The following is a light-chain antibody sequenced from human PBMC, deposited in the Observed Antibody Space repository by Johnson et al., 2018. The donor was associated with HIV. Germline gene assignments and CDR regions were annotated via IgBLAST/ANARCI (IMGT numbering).Light chain of an antibody. J-gene: IGLJ1*01. CDR1: SSNIGNNY. CDR2: DNN. V-gene: IGLV1-51*01. Sequence: QSVLTQPPSVSAAPGQKVTISCAGSSSNIGNNYVYWYQQLPGTAPKLLIYDNNKRPSGIPDRFSGSKSGTSATLGITGLQTGVEAEYYCGTWDSSLSAYVFGTGTKVTVL. CDR3: GTWDSSLSAYV.